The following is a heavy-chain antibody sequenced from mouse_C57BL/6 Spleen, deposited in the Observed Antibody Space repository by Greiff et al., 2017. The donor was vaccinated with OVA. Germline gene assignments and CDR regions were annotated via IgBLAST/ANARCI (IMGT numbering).Heavy chain of an antibody. Sequence: EVKLMESGGGLVKPGGSLTLSCAASGFTFSDYGMHWVRQAPEKGLEWVAYISSGSSTIYYADTVKGRFTISRDNAKNTLFLQMTSLRSEDTAMYYCARRRPYYYGSSYDAMDYWGQGTSVTVSS. J-gene: IGHJ4*01. D-gene: IGHD1-1*01. CDR1: GFTFSDYG. CDR3: ARRRPYYYGSSYDAMDY. V-gene: IGHV5-17*01. CDR2: ISSGSSTI.